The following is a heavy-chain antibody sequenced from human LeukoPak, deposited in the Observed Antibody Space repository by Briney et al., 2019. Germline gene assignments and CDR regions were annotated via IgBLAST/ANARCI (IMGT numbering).Heavy chain of an antibody. D-gene: IGHD3-22*01. V-gene: IGHV4-59*01. Sequence: SETLSLTCTVSGGSISSYYWSWLRQPPGKGLEWIGYIYYSGSTNYNPSLKSRVTISVDTSKNQFSLKLSSVTAADTAVYYCASGGYYYDSSGYYKFDPWGQGTLVTVSS. J-gene: IGHJ5*02. CDR2: IYYSGST. CDR1: GGSISSYY. CDR3: ASGGYYYDSSGYYKFDP.